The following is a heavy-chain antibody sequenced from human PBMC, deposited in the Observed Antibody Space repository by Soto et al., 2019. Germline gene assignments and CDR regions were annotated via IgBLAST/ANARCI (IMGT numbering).Heavy chain of an antibody. D-gene: IGHD4-17*01. CDR2: IYYSGST. Sequence: PSETLSLTCTVSGGSISSYYWSWIRQPPGKGLEWIGYIYYSGSTNYNPSLKSRVTISVDTSKNQFSLKLSSVTAADTAVYYCARSDYGDPADYWGQGTLVTVSS. CDR1: GGSISSYY. V-gene: IGHV4-59*01. CDR3: ARSDYGDPADY. J-gene: IGHJ4*02.